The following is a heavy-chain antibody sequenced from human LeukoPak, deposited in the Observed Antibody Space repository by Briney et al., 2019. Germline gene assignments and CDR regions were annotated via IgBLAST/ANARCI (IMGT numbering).Heavy chain of an antibody. V-gene: IGHV4-4*02. CDR2: INHGGKT. CDR3: ARHEYSSSYFDY. D-gene: IGHD6-6*01. J-gene: IGHJ4*02. Sequence: PSGTLSLTCAVSGGSINSDNWWSWVRQPPGKGLEWIAEINHGGKTNFNPSLKSRVTISVDTSENQFSLKLSSVTAADTAVYYCARHEYSSSYFDYWGQGTLVTVSS. CDR1: GGSINSDNW.